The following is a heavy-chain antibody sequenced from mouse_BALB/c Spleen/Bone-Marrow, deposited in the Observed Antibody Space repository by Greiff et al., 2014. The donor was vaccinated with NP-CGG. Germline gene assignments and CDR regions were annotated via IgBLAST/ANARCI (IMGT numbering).Heavy chain of an antibody. D-gene: IGHD1-1*01. V-gene: IGHV14-3*02. CDR2: IDPANGNT. J-gene: IGHJ3*01. CDR1: GFNIKDTY. Sequence: EVQLQQSGAKLVKPGASVKLSCTASGFNIKDTYMHWVKQRPEQGLEWIGRIDPANGNTKYDPKFQGKATITADTSSNTAYLQLSSLTSEDTAVYYCAIYYYGSSGFAYWGQGTLVTVSA. CDR3: AIYYYGSSGFAY.